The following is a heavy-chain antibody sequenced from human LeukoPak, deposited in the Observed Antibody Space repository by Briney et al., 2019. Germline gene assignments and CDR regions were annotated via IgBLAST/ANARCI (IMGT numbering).Heavy chain of an antibody. CDR1: GFTFGSQA. J-gene: IGHJ4*02. V-gene: IGHV3-23*01. D-gene: IGHD6-19*01. Sequence: PRASLRLSCAASGFTFGSQAMSWVRQAPGKGLEWVSVIGGSGSITYYRDSVKGRFTISRDNSKNTMYLQMNSLRAEDTAVYYCASAGSGWYDYWGQGTLVTVSS. CDR2: IGGSGSIT. CDR3: ASAGSGWYDY.